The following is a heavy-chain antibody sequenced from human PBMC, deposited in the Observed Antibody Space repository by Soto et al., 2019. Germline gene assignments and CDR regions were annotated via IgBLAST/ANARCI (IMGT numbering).Heavy chain of an antibody. Sequence: SETLSLTCXVSGGSISSSSYYWGWIRQPPGKGLEWIGSIYYSGSTYYNPSLKSRVTISVDTSKNQFSLKLSSVTAADTAVYYCARHAGGDLDYWGQGTLVTVSS. CDR3: ARHAGGDLDY. CDR2: IYYSGST. D-gene: IGHD4-17*01. V-gene: IGHV4-39*01. CDR1: GGSISSSSYY. J-gene: IGHJ4*02.